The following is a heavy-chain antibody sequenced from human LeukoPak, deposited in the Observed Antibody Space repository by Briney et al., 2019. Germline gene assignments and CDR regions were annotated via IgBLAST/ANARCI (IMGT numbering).Heavy chain of an antibody. CDR1: GYSFTSYW. Sequence: KGGESLKISCKGSGYSFTSYWIGWVRQMPGKGLEWMGIIYPGDSDTRYSPSFQGQVTISADKSISTAYLQWSSLKASDTAMYYCARHVGYSGYVSPPSLFRSSQHVDYWGQGTLVTVSS. CDR3: ARHVGYSGYVSPPSLFRSSQHVDY. J-gene: IGHJ4*02. V-gene: IGHV5-51*01. D-gene: IGHD5-12*01. CDR2: IYPGDSDT.